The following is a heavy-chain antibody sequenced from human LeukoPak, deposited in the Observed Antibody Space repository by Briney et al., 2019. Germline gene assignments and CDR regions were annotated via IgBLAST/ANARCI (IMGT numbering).Heavy chain of an antibody. CDR2: IIPILGIA. D-gene: IGHD6-13*01. V-gene: IGHV1-69*04. J-gene: IGHJ4*02. CDR3: ARESIIAAAGKNYADY. Sequence: SVKVSCKASGGTFSSYAISRVRQAPGQGLEWMGRIIPILGIANYAQKFQGRVTITADKSTSTAYMELSSLRSEDTAVYYCARESIIAAAGKNYADYWGQGTLVTVSS. CDR1: GGTFSSYA.